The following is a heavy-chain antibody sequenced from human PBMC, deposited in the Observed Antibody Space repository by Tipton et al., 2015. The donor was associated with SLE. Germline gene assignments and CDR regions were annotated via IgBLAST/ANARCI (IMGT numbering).Heavy chain of an antibody. J-gene: IGHJ3*02. Sequence: TLSLTCIVSGGSISSGSYYWSWIRQPAGKGLEWIGRTYTSGSTNYNPSLKSRVTISVDTSKNQFSLKLSSVTAADTAVYYCAREAPKGYSSPSAFDIWGQGTMVTVSS. CDR3: AREAPKGYSSPSAFDI. CDR1: GGSISSGSYY. V-gene: IGHV4-61*02. D-gene: IGHD5-12*01. CDR2: TYTSGST.